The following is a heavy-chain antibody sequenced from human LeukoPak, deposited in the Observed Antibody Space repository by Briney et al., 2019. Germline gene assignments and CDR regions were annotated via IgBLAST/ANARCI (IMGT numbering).Heavy chain of an antibody. J-gene: IGHJ4*02. V-gene: IGHV3-23*01. CDR3: ASLFGVVIGRFDY. D-gene: IGHD3-16*02. CDR1: GFTFSSYA. Sequence: GGSLRLSCAASGFTFSSYAMSWVRQAPGKGLEWVSAISGSGGSTYYADSVKGRFTISRDNSKNTLYLQMNSLRAEDTAVYYCASLFGVVIGRFDYGAQGPLVTVSS. CDR2: ISGSGGST.